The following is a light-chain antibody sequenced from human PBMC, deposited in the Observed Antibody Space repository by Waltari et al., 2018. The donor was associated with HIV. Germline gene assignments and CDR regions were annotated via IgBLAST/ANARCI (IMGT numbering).Light chain of an antibody. J-gene: IGLJ3*02. CDR2: ANT. Sequence: QSVLTQPPSVSGDPGQRVTISCPGSSSTTGARSYAHSYQHFPRTPPNLFILANTNRPAGIPDRFSGSKSGTSASLVITGVQAEDEADYYCQSYDSSLNAWVFGGGTKLTVL. V-gene: IGLV1-40*01. CDR1: SSTTGARSY. CDR3: QSYDSSLNAWV.